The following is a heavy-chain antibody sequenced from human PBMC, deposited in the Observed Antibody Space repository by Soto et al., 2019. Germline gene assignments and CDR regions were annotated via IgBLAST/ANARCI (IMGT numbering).Heavy chain of an antibody. J-gene: IGHJ4*02. CDR3: ARGGYCSSTSCYSYDY. Sequence: QVPLQESGPGLVKPSQTLSLTCPVSGGSISSGGYYWSWIRQHPGKGLEGIGYIYYSGSTYYNPSLKSRVTISVDTSKNQFSLKLSSVTAADTAVYYCARGGYCSSTSCYSYDYWGQGTLVTVSS. CDR1: GGSISSGGYY. D-gene: IGHD2-2*01. CDR2: IYYSGST. V-gene: IGHV4-31*03.